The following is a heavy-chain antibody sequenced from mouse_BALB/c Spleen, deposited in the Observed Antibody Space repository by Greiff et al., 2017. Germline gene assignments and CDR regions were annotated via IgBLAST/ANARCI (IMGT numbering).Heavy chain of an antibody. V-gene: IGHV5-6*03. D-gene: IGHD1-2*01. CDR3: ARPSSPTAYYAMDY. Sequence: EVKLVESGGGLVKPGGSLKLSCAASGFTFSSYGMSWVRQTPDKRLEWVATISSGGSYTYYPDSVKGRFTISRDNAKNTLYLQMSSLKSEDTAMYYCARPSSPTAYYAMDYWGQGTSVTVSS. J-gene: IGHJ4*01. CDR1: GFTFSSYG. CDR2: ISSGGSYT.